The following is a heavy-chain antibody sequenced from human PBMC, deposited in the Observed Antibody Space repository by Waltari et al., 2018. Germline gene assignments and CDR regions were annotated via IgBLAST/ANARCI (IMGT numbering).Heavy chain of an antibody. CDR3: ARGQPPLWLRLDN. CDR1: GFTFSEYW. CDR2: IREDGSRT. Sequence: EVQLVQSGGGLVQPGGSLRLSCTASGFTFSEYWMSWVRQAPGKGLEGVANIREDGSRTDCVDSVKGRFTISRDNADNSLFLQMNSLRAEDTAVYYCARGQPPLWLRLDNWGQGTLVTVSS. D-gene: IGHD5-12*01. J-gene: IGHJ4*02. V-gene: IGHV3-7*01.